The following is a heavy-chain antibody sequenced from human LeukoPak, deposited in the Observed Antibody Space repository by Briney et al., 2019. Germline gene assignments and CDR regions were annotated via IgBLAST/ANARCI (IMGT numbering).Heavy chain of an antibody. CDR2: ISAYNGNT. Sequence: GASVKVSCKASGYTFTSYGFTWVRQAPGQGLEWMGWISAYNGNTNYAQKLQGRVTMTTDTSTSTAYMELRSLRSDDTAVYYCARSDSSGRYGGYYYYYMDVWDKGTTVTVSS. D-gene: IGHD6-19*01. V-gene: IGHV1-18*01. CDR1: GYTFTSYG. CDR3: ARSDSSGRYGGYYYYYMDV. J-gene: IGHJ6*03.